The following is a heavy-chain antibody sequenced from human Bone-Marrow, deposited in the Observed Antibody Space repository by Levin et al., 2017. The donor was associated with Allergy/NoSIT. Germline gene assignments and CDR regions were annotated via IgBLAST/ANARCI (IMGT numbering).Heavy chain of an antibody. Sequence: SETLSLTCTVSGGYISGDYWSWIRQPPGKGLEWIGYFYYNGKSNYNPSLKSRVSMSIDTSKKEFYLRLSSVTAADTAVYYCAKGGDYYWFDPWGQGTPVIVSS. CDR1: GGYISGDY. CDR2: FYYNGKS. J-gene: IGHJ5*02. CDR3: AKGGDYYWFDP. D-gene: IGHD4-17*01. V-gene: IGHV4-59*01.